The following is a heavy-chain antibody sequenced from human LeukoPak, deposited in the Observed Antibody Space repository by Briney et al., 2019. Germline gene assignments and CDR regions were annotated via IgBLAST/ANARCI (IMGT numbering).Heavy chain of an antibody. J-gene: IGHJ4*02. D-gene: IGHD3-22*01. CDR1: GYTFTSYD. Sequence: SVKVSCKASGYTFTSYDINWVRQATGQGLEWMGRIIPILGIANYAQKFQGRVTITADKSTSTAYMELSSLRSEDTAVYYCARDNYYDSEASYFDYWGQGTLVTVSS. CDR3: ARDNYYDSEASYFDY. V-gene: IGHV1-69*04. CDR2: IIPILGIA.